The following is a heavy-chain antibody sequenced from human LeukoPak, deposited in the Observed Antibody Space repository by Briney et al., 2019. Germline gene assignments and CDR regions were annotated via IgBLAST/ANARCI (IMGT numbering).Heavy chain of an antibody. CDR3: ASADF. CDR1: GFTFNTYS. V-gene: IGHV3-23*01. Sequence: GGSLRHSSAASGFTFNTYSVNWGRHAQGEGLEWVSTISYTGGGTYYADSVKGGVTISTDNSKNTLYLQKYSLREDATPPNYFASADFWGRGPLVTVSS. D-gene: IGHD6-25*01. J-gene: IGHJ4*02. CDR2: ISYTGGGT.